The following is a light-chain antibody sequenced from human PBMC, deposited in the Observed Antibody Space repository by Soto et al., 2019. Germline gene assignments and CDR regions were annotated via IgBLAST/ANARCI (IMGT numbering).Light chain of an antibody. CDR3: QQYNDWPRS. Sequence: EIVMTQSPDTLSVSPGERATLSCRASQSVSSNLAWYQQKPGQAPRLLIYGASSRATGIPDRFSGSVSGTGFTLTISSLQSEDFAIYYCQQYNDWPRSFGQGTKVDIK. CDR1: QSVSSN. J-gene: IGKJ1*01. CDR2: GAS. V-gene: IGKV3D-15*01.